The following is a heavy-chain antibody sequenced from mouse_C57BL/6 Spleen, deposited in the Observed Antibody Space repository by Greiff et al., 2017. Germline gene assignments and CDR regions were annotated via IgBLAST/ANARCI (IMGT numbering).Heavy chain of an antibody. CDR2: IDPSGSYT. J-gene: IGHJ1*03. CDR3: ARTARYWYFDV. CDR1: DYTFTSYW. V-gene: IGHV1-69*01. Sequence: VQLQQPGAELVLPGASVKLSCKASDYTFTSYWMHWVQQRPGQGLEWIGEIDPSGSYTNYNQKFKGKSTLTVDKSSSTAYMQLSSLTSEDAAVYYCARTARYWYFDVWGTGTTVTVSA.